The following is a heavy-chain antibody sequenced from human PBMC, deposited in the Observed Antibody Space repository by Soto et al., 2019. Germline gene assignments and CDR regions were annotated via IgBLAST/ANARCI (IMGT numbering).Heavy chain of an antibody. CDR2: ISYDGSNK. V-gene: IGHV3-30-3*01. CDR1: GFTFSSYA. Sequence: GGSLRLSCAASGFTFSSYAMHWVRQAPGKGLEWVAVISYDGSNKYYADSVKGRFTISRDNSKNTLYLQMNSLRAEDTAVYYCARQDWGVLRYFDWLSPSPYYFDYWGQGTLVTVSS. J-gene: IGHJ4*02. D-gene: IGHD3-9*01. CDR3: ARQDWGVLRYFDWLSPSPYYFDY.